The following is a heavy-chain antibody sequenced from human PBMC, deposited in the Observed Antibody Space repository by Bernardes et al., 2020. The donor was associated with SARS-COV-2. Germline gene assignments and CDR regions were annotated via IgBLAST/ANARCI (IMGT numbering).Heavy chain of an antibody. D-gene: IGHD1-26*01. J-gene: IGHJ3*01. CDR1: GYSFMSYG. CDR3: SRGPYSGDY. V-gene: IGHV1-18*01. CDR2: ISVYNGNT. Sequence: ASVKVSCMPSGYSFMSYGINWVRQAPGQGLEWMGWISVYNGNTKHAQKFQGRLTLTTDTATSTVYMELRGLRSDDTAVYYCSRGPYSGDYWGQGTLVTVSS.